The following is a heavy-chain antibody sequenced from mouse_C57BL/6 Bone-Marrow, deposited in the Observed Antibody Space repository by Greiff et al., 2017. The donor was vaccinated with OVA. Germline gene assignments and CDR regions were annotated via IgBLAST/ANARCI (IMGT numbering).Heavy chain of an antibody. V-gene: IGHV7-1*01. D-gene: IGHD2-2*01. Sequence: EVQLVESGGGLVQSGRSLRLSCATSGFTFSDFYMEWVRQAPGKGLEWIAASRNKANDYTTEYSASVKGRFIVSRDTSQSILYLQMNALRAEDTAIYYCARDNGYPRYFDVWGTGTTVTVAS. CDR1: GFTFSDFY. J-gene: IGHJ1*03. CDR3: ARDNGYPRYFDV. CDR2: SRNKANDYTT.